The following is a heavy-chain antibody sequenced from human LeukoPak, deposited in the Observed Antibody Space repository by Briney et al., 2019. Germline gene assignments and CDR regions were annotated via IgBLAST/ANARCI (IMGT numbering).Heavy chain of an antibody. Sequence: GGTLRLSCAASGFTFSSYGMSWVRQAPGKGLEWVSAISGSGGSTYYADSVKGRFTISRDNSKNTLYLQMNSLRAEDTALYYCAKDRVYFDWTNDAFDIWGQGTMVTVSS. CDR3: AKDRVYFDWTNDAFDI. J-gene: IGHJ3*02. CDR2: ISGSGGST. CDR1: GFTFSSYG. V-gene: IGHV3-23*01. D-gene: IGHD3-9*01.